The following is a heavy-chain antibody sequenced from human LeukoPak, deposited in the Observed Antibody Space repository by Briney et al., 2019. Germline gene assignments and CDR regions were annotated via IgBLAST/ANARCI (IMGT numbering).Heavy chain of an antibody. CDR1: GGSFSGYY. J-gene: IGHJ4*02. Sequence: SETLSLTCAVYGGSFSGYYWSWIRQPPGKGLEWIGEINHSGSTNYNPSLKSRVTISVDKSKNQFSLKLSSVTAADTAVYYCARSDSSGYYNPIDYWGQGTLVTVSS. D-gene: IGHD3-22*01. CDR3: ARSDSSGYYNPIDY. CDR2: INHSGST. V-gene: IGHV4-34*01.